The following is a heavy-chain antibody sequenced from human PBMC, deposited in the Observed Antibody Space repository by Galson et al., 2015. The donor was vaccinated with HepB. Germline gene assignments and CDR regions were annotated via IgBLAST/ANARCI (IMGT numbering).Heavy chain of an antibody. D-gene: IGHD2-21*02. CDR2: ISWNGGTK. CDR1: GFNFDDYV. CDR3: AKGVVALTASAFDS. J-gene: IGHJ4*02. V-gene: IGHV3-9*01. Sequence: ALRLSCAACGFNFDDYVMHWVRLGPGKGLEWVSSISWNGGTKGYVDSVMGRFCISRDNAQIFVYLQMNSLRAEDTAFYYCAKGVVALTASAFDSWGQGTLVTVSS.